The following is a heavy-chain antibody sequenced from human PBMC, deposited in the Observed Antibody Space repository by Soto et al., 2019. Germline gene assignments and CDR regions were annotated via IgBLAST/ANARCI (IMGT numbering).Heavy chain of an antibody. CDR1: GDTFTLSG. CDR2: ISAYNGNT. Sequence: APAKVASKASGDTFTLSGISGVRQAPGQGHEWMGWISAYNGNTNYAQKIQGRVTMTTDTSPSTAYMELRSLRSDETAVYYCARDGLPHYYHGMDVWGQGTTVTVSS. V-gene: IGHV1-18*01. CDR3: ARDGLPHYYHGMDV. J-gene: IGHJ6*02. D-gene: IGHD5-12*01.